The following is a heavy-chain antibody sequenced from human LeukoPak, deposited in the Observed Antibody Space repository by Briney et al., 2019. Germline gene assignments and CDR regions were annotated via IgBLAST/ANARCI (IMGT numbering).Heavy chain of an antibody. CDR1: RFTFSTHA. Sequence: GGSLRLSCAASRFTFSTHAMHWVRQAPGKGLEWVAVISYEGSNKSYADSVKGRFTISRDNSKNTLYLQMNSLRAEDTAVYYCARGGITLFRGGDYYYGMDVWGQGTTVTVSS. D-gene: IGHD3-10*01. V-gene: IGHV3-30*04. CDR3: ARGGITLFRGGDYYYGMDV. J-gene: IGHJ6*02. CDR2: ISYEGSNK.